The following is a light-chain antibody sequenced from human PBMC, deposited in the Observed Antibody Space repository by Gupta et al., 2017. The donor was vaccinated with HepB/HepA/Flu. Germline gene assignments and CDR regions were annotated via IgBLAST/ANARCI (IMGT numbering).Light chain of an antibody. CDR2: AAT. V-gene: IGKV1-39*01. CDR1: PNLSKY. J-gene: IGKJ3*01. CDR3: QQTGWPMS. Sequence: IQLTQSPSSLSASVGDAVTITCRGGPNLSKYLSWYQQRPGKATKLLSYAATNLQTRVSSMFSSRASGTVFTLTISNVQPEYVATYYCQQTGWPMSFGPGTKVEVK.